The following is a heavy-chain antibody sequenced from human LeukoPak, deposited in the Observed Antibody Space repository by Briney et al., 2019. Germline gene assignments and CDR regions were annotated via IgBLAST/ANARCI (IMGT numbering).Heavy chain of an antibody. CDR3: ATPYCSSISCLDVFNM. D-gene: IGHD2-2*01. CDR2: KYYTGSA. J-gene: IGHJ3*02. Sequence: SETLSLTCNVSGVSVSDGRYYWTWIRQHPAKGLEWIGYKYYTGSAKYNPSLKSRLTISVDTSKNQFSLQLSSVTAADTATYYCATPYCSSISCLDVFNMWGQGTRVTVSS. CDR1: GVSVSDGRYY. V-gene: IGHV4-31*03.